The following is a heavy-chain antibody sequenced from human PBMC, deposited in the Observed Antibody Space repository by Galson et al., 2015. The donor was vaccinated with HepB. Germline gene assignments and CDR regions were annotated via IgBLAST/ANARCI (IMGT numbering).Heavy chain of an antibody. CDR2: ISYDGTNK. Sequence: SLRLSCAASGFTFSSYGMHWVRQALGKGLEWVAVISYDGTNKYYADSVKGRFTISRDNSKNTLSLQMNSLRPGDTAVYYCVGWQVRSYHYYGMDVWGQGTTVTVSS. CDR1: GFTFSSYG. J-gene: IGHJ6*02. CDR3: VGWQVRSYHYYGMDV. V-gene: IGHV3-30*03. D-gene: IGHD6-19*01.